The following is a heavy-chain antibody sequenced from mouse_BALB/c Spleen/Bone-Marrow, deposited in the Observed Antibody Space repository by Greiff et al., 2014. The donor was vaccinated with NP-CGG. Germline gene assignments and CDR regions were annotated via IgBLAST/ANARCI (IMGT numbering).Heavy chain of an antibody. CDR2: IDISDSYT. J-gene: IGHJ2*01. CDR3: ARGGANVDY. Sequence: VQLQQSGAEFVMPGASVKMSCKVSGHTFTDHWMHWVKQRPGQGLEWVGAIDISDSYTTYNQKFKGKATLTVDESSSTAYMQLSRLTSEVSAIYYCARGGANVDYWGQGTTLTVSS. V-gene: IGHV1-69*01. CDR1: GHTFTDHW.